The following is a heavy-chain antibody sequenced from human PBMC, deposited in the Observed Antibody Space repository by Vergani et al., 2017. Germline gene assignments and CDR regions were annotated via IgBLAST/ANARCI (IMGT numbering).Heavy chain of an antibody. V-gene: IGHV3-33*01. CDR3: ARDGGVYYDI. J-gene: IGHJ3*02. CDR2: IWYDGSNK. CDR1: GFTFSSYG. Sequence: QVQLVESGGGVVQPGRSLRLSCAASGFTFSSYGMHWVRQAPGKGLEWVAVIWYDGSNKYYADSVKGRFAISRDNSKNTLYLQMNSLRAEDKAVYYCARDGGVYYDIWGQGTMVTVSS. D-gene: IGHD3-16*01.